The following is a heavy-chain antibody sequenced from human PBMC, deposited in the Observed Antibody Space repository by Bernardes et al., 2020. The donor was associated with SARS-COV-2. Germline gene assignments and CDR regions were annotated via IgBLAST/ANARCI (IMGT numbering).Heavy chain of an antibody. V-gene: IGHV4-4*07. Sequence: SETLSLTCTVSGGSISSYYWSWIRQPAGKGLEWIGRIYTSGSTNYNPSLKSRVTMSVDTSKNQFSLKLSSVTAADTAVYYCAREVKGIVVVPAAILGGSEYYYYMDVWGKGTTVTVSS. CDR3: AREVKGIVVVPAAILGGSEYYYYMDV. CDR1: GGSISSYY. D-gene: IGHD2-2*02. CDR2: IYTSGST. J-gene: IGHJ6*03.